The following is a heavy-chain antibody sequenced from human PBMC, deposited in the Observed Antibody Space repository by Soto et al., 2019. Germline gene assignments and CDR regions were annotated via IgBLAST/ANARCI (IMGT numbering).Heavy chain of an antibody. CDR1: GGSISSYY. Sequence: PSETLSLTCTVSGGSISSYYWSWIRQPPGKGLEWIGYIYYSGSTYYADSVKGRFTISRDNSKNTLYLQMNSLRAEDTAVYYCAREGIPAAIDYWGQGTLVTVSS. CDR2: IYYSGST. CDR3: AREGIPAAIDY. D-gene: IGHD2-2*01. V-gene: IGHV4-59*12. J-gene: IGHJ4*02.